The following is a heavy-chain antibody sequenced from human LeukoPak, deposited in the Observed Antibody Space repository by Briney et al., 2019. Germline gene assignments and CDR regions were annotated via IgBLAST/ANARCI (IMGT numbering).Heavy chain of an antibody. CDR2: IYPGDSDT. CDR3: ARPQYYDFRSGYSPMGAFDI. D-gene: IGHD3-3*01. CDR1: GYSFTSYW. Sequence: GESLKISCKGSGYSFTSYWIGWVRQMPGKGLEWMGIIYPGDSDTRYSPSFQGQVTISADKSISTAYLQWSSLKASDTAMYYCARPQYYDFRSGYSPMGAFDIWGRGTMVTVSS. J-gene: IGHJ3*02. V-gene: IGHV5-51*01.